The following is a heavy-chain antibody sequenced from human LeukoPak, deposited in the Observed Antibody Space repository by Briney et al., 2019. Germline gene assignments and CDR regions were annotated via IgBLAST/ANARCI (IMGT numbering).Heavy chain of an antibody. Sequence: GGSLRVSCAASGYTFSSSRMYWVRHGPGEGLGWGSRISRDASITNYADSVKGRFTISRDNAKNTVYLQMNSLRAEDTAVFYCVREKGAPGSFDNWGQGTMVAVSS. V-gene: IGHV3-74*01. D-gene: IGHD3-9*01. CDR2: ISRDASIT. CDR3: VREKGAPGSFDN. J-gene: IGHJ3*02. CDR1: GYTFSSSR.